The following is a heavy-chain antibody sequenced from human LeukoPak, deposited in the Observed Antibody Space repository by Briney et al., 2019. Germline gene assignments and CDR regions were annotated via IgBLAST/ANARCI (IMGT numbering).Heavy chain of an antibody. Sequence: GGSLRLSCAASGLTFSSYWMHWVRQAPGKGLVWVSRINSDGSSTNYADSVKGRFTISRDNAKNTLYLQMNSLRAEDTAVYYCARDSPGYYDSSGYHNAEYFQHWGQGTLVTVSS. V-gene: IGHV3-74*01. CDR2: INSDGSST. D-gene: IGHD3-22*01. CDR1: GLTFSSYW. CDR3: ARDSPGYYDSSGYHNAEYFQH. J-gene: IGHJ1*01.